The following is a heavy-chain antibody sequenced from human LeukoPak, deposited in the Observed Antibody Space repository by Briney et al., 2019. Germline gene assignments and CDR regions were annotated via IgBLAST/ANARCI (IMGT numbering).Heavy chain of an antibody. CDR3: AASSGWYLDAFDI. D-gene: IGHD6-19*01. J-gene: IGHJ3*02. V-gene: IGHV4-39*01. CDR1: GGSIRSSYYY. Sequence: SETLSLTCTVSGGSIRSSYYYWGWIRQPPGKGLEWIGSIYDSGSTYYNPSLKSRVTISVDTSKNQFSLKLNSVTAADTAVYYCAASSGWYLDAFDIWGQGTMVTVSS. CDR2: IYDSGST.